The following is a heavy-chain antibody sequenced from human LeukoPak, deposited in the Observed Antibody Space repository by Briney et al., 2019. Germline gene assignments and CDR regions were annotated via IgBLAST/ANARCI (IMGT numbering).Heavy chain of an antibody. Sequence: GGSLRLSCAASGFTFSSYSMNWVRQAPGKGLEWVSSISSSSSYIYYADSVKGRFTISRDNAKNSLYLQMNSLRAEDTAVYYCARDLGSSSWYYNWFDPWGQGTLVTVSS. D-gene: IGHD6-13*01. CDR3: ARDLGSSSWYYNWFDP. V-gene: IGHV3-21*01. CDR2: ISSSSSYI. CDR1: GFTFSSYS. J-gene: IGHJ5*02.